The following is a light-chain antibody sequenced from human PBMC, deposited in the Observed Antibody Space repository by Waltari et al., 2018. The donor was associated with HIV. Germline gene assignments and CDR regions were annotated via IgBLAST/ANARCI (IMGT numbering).Light chain of an antibody. J-gene: IGLJ1*01. CDR3: NSYRSSTTPCV. CDR2: EVS. V-gene: IGLV2-14*01. CDR1: SSDVGGHNS. Sequence: QSALPQPAAVSGSPGQSITISCTGTSSDVGGHNSVPRYQQHPGKAPKLLIYEVSNRPSGVSNRFSGSKSGNTASMTISGLQAEDEADYYCNSYRSSTTPCVFGTGTKVTVL.